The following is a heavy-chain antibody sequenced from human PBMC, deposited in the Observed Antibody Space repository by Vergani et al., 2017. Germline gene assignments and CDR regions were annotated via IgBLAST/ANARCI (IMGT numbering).Heavy chain of an antibody. CDR2: INHSGST. CDR3: AREAGQLWPTCYDYYYMDV. Sequence: QVQLQQWGAGLLKPSETLSLTCAVYGGSFSGYYWSWIRQPPGKGLEWIGEINHSGSTNYNPSLKSRVTISVDTSKNQFSLKLSSVTAAGTAVYYCAREAGQLWPTCYDYYYMDVWGKGTTVTVSS. CDR1: GGSFSGYY. J-gene: IGHJ6*03. V-gene: IGHV4-34*01. D-gene: IGHD5-18*01.